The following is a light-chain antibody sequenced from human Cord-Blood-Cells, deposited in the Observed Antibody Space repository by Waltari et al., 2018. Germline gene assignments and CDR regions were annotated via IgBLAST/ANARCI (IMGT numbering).Light chain of an antibody. CDR1: QSVSSN. J-gene: IGKJ1*01. Sequence: EIVMTQSPASLSVSPGERATFSCTASQSVSSNLAWYQQKPGQAPRLLIYGASTRATGIPARFSGSGSRTEFTLTISSLQSEDFAVYYCQQYNNWPPTFGQGTKVEIK. V-gene: IGKV3-15*01. CDR2: GAS. CDR3: QQYNNWPPT.